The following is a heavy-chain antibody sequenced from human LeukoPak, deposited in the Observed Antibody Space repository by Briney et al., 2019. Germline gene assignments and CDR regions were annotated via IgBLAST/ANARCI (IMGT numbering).Heavy chain of an antibody. CDR3: ARDGFVWSSGIDYGWFDN. CDR1: GFSFRSYW. Sequence: GGSLRLSCAASGFSFRSYWMSWVRQAPGKGLEWVANIKQDGSEKYYVDSVKGRFTISRDNAKNSLYLQMNSLRDEDTAVYYCARDGFVWSSGIDYGWFDNWGPGTLVTISS. V-gene: IGHV3-7*05. D-gene: IGHD3-10*01. J-gene: IGHJ4*02. CDR2: IKQDGSEK.